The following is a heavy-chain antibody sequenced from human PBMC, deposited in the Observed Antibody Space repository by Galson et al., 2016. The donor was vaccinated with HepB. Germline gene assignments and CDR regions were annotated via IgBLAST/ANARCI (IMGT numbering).Heavy chain of an antibody. D-gene: IGHD6-19*01. Sequence: SVKVSCKASGGTFRSYAISWVRQAPGQGPEWMGGIIPIFGTANYAQRFQGRVTITADESTSTAYMELSSLRSEDTAVYYCARDRFVSGGSAVAWGQGTLVTVSS. CDR3: ARDRFVSGGSAVA. V-gene: IGHV1-69*13. CDR1: GGTFRSYA. CDR2: IIPIFGTA. J-gene: IGHJ4*02.